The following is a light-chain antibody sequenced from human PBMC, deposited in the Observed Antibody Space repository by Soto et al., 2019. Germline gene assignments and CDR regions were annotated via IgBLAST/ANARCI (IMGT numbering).Light chain of an antibody. J-gene: IGKJ1*01. CDR3: QPTHGNPT. CDR2: VTS. CDR1: QNIGTI. Sequence: DIQLTQSPPSLSASVGDKVTITCRASQNIGTILNWYQLRPGKAPKLLIYVTSSLHTGVPSRFSGSGSGSEFTLTISNLQPEDFATYSCQPTHGNPTFGQGTIVEVK. V-gene: IGKV1-39*01.